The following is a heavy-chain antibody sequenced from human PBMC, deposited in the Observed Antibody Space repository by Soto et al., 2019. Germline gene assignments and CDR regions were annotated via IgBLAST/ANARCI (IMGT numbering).Heavy chain of an antibody. V-gene: IGHV3-7*05. J-gene: IGHJ4*02. CDR3: ARPLFSSGGSCYSN. CDR2: IKQDGSEK. Sequence: EVQLVESGGGLGQPGGSLRLSCAASGFTFSSYWMSWVRQAPGKGLEWVANIKQDGSEKYYVDSVKGRFTISRDNAKNSLYLQMNSLRAEDTAVYYCARPLFSSGGSCYSNWGQGTLVTVSS. D-gene: IGHD2-15*01. CDR1: GFTFSSYW.